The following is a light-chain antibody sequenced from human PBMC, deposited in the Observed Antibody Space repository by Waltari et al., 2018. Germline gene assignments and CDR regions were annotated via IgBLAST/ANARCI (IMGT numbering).Light chain of an antibody. V-gene: IGKV4-1*01. Sequence: DIVMTQSPDSLAVSLGERATINCKLSQSVLYSSNNKNYLAWYQQKPGQPPKLLIYWASTRESGVPDRFSGSGSGTDFTLTISSLQAEDVAVYYCQQYYTTPITFGQGTRLEIK. CDR3: QQYYTTPIT. CDR1: QSVLYSSNNKNY. CDR2: WAS. J-gene: IGKJ5*01.